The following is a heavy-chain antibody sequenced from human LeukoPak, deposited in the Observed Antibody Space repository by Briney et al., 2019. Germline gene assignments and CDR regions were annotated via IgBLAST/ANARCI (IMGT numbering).Heavy chain of an antibody. CDR1: GDSISSHY. CDR3: ARGVDTAMVPFEC. V-gene: IGHV4-4*07. CDR2: IYTGGST. Sequence: SETLSLTCIVSGDSISSHYWSWIRQPAGEGLEWVGRIYTGGSTNYNPSLKSRVTMSVHTSKNQFSLSLSSVTAADTAVYYCARGVDTAMVPFECWGQGTLVTVSS. J-gene: IGHJ4*02. D-gene: IGHD5-18*01.